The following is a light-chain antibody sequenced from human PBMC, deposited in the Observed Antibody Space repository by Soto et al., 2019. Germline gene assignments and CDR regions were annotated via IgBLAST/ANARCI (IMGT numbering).Light chain of an antibody. J-gene: IGLJ3*02. CDR2: GNT. CDR1: SSNIVAIYD. CDR3: QSYDSSLSGWV. Sequence: QSVLTQPPSVSGAPGQRVTISCTGSSSNIVAIYDVHWYQQLPGTAPKLLIYGNTNRPSGVPDRFSGSKSGTSASLAITGLQAKDEADYYCQSYDSSLSGWVFGGGTKLTVL. V-gene: IGLV1-40*01.